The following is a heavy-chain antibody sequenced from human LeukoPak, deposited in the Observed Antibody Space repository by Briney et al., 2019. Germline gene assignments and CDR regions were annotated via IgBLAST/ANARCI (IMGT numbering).Heavy chain of an antibody. V-gene: IGHV3-7*01. Sequence: GGSLRLSCAASGFTFRSYWMSWVRQAPGKGLEWVANINQDGSEKYYVDSVKGRFTISRDNAKNSLYLQMNSLRAEDTAVYYCARLSLGYCSGGSCYMYDYWGQGTLVTVSS. CDR2: INQDGSEK. CDR1: GFTFRSYW. CDR3: ARLSLGYCSGGSCYMYDY. D-gene: IGHD2-15*01. J-gene: IGHJ4*02.